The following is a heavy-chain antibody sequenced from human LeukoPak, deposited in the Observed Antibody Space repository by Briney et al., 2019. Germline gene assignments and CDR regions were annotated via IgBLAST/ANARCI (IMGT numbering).Heavy chain of an antibody. J-gene: IGHJ3*02. V-gene: IGHV3-53*01. D-gene: IGHD3-16*01. CDR3: ARGWGIPDAFDI. CDR2: IYSGGST. CDR1: GLTVTNAW. Sequence: GGSLRLSCSASGLTVTNAWMNWVRQAPGKGLEWVSVIYSGGSTYYADSVKGRFTISRDNSKNTLYLQMNSLRAEDTAVYYCARGWGIPDAFDIWGQGTMVTVSS.